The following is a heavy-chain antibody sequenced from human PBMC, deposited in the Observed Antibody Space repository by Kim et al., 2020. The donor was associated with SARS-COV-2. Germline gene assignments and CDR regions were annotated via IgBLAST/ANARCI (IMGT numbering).Heavy chain of an antibody. J-gene: IGHJ6*02. CDR1: DGSFSGYY. CDR2: INHSGST. D-gene: IGHD6-13*01. V-gene: IGHV4-34*01. Sequence: SETLSLTCAVYDGSFSGYYWSWIRQPPGKGLEWIGEINHSGSTNYNPSLKSRVTISVDTSKNQFSLRLSSVTAADTAVYYCARGGSVSSWYSYYYYGMGVWGQGTTVTVSS. CDR3: ARGGSVSSWYSYYYYGMGV.